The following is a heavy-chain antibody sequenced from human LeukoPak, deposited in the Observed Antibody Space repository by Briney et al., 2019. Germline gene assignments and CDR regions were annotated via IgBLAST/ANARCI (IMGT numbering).Heavy chain of an antibody. J-gene: IGHJ4*02. V-gene: IGHV5-51*01. D-gene: IGHD3-10*01. CDR3: ARQALWFGELSFDY. CDR2: IYLGDSDT. CDR1: GHSFSSYW. Sequence: GESLKISCKGSGHSFSSYWIGWVRQMPGKGLEWMGIIYLGDSDTRYSPAFQGQVTMSADKSINTAYLQWNSLKASDTAMYYCARQALWFGELSFDYWGQGTLVTVSS.